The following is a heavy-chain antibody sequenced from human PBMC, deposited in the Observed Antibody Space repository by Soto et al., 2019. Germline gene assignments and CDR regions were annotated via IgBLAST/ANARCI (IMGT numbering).Heavy chain of an antibody. V-gene: IGHV1-2*04. J-gene: IGHJ4*02. CDR3: ARRDYGGNSPFDY. CDR2: INPNSGGT. D-gene: IGHD4-17*01. CDR1: GYTFTGYY. Sequence: EASVKVSCKASGYTFTGYYMHWVRQAPGQGLEWMGWINPNSGGTNYAQKFQGWVTMTRDTSISTAYMELSRLRSDDTAVYYCARRDYGGNSPFDYWGQGTLVTVSS.